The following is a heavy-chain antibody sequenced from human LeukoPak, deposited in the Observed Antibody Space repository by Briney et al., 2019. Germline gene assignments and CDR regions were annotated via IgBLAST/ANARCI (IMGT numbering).Heavy chain of an antibody. CDR3: ASDNWNYINGYAFDI. CDR2: ISSSGSTI. J-gene: IGHJ3*02. Sequence: PGRSLRLSCAASGFTFSDYYMSWIRQAPGKGLEWVSYISSSGSTIYYADSVKGRFTISRDNAKNSLYLQMNSLRAEDTAVYYCASDNWNYINGYAFDIWGQGTMVTVSS. V-gene: IGHV3-11*01. D-gene: IGHD1-7*01. CDR1: GFTFSDYY.